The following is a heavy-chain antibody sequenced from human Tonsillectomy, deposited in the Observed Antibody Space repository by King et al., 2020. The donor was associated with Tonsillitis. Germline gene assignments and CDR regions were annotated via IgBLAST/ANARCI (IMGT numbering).Heavy chain of an antibody. CDR1: GFTFSIYA. V-gene: IGHV3-23*04. CDR3: AKTRDYYSSGSDDAFDI. D-gene: IGHD3-10*01. CDR2: MSGSGGVT. J-gene: IGHJ3*02. Sequence: VQLVESGGGLVQPGGSLRLSCAASGFTFSIYAMSWVRQAPGKGLEWGSAMSGSGGVTYYADSVKGRLTISRDNSKNTLYLQMNSLRAEDTAIYYCAKTRDYYSSGSDDAFDIWGQGTMVTVSS.